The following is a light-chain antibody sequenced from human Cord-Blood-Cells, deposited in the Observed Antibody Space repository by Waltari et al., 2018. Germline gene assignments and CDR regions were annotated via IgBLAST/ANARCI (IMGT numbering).Light chain of an antibody. V-gene: IGKV1-5*01. CDR1: QSISSW. CDR3: QQYNSYSWT. CDR2: DAS. Sequence: DIQMPQSPSTLSASVGDRVTITCRASQSISSWLAWYQQKPGKAPKLLIYDASSLESGVPSRFSGSGSWTEFTLTISSLQPDDFATYYCQQYNSYSWTFGQGTKVEIK. J-gene: IGKJ1*01.